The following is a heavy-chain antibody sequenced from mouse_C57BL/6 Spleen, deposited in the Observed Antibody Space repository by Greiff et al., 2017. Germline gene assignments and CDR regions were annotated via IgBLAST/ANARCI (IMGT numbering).Heavy chain of an antibody. Sequence: VQLQQPGTELVKPGASVKLSCKASGYTFTSYWMHWVKQRPGQGLEWIGNINPSNGGTNYNEKFKSKATLTVDKSSSTAYMQLSSLTSEDSAVYYCAREGMVRGAWFAYWGQGALVTVSA. CDR2: INPSNGGT. CDR3: AREGMVRGAWFAY. CDR1: GYTFTSYW. D-gene: IGHD2-2*01. V-gene: IGHV1-53*01. J-gene: IGHJ3*01.